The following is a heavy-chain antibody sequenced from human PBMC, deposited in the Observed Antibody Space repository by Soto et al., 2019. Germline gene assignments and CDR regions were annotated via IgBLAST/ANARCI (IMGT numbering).Heavy chain of an antibody. D-gene: IGHD2-21*01. V-gene: IGHV3-74*01. CDR3: ARADIVVCPYIRE. Sequence: GGSLRLSCQVSGVTHSTAWMHWVRQAPGKGLVWVASINRDGSGTNYADPVKGRVTISRDSAGKTLYLQITSLRADDTAVYYCARADIVVCPYIREWGHVPTVPVSS. CDR2: INRDGSGT. J-gene: IGHJ6*02. CDR1: GVTHSTAW.